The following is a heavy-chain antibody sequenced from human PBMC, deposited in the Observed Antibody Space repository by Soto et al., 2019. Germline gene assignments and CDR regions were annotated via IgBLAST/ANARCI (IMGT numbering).Heavy chain of an antibody. CDR2: IYYSGST. V-gene: IGHV4-39*01. D-gene: IGHD3-3*01. CDR1: GGSISSSSYY. Sequence: QLQLQESGPGLVKPSETLSLTCTVSGGSISSSSYYWGWIRQPPGKGLEWIGSIYYSGSTYYNPSLKRRVTISVDTSKNQFSLKLSSVTAADTAVYYCARLDYDFWSGYYTGPGWFDPWGQGTLVTVSS. CDR3: ARLDYDFWSGYYTGPGWFDP. J-gene: IGHJ5*02.